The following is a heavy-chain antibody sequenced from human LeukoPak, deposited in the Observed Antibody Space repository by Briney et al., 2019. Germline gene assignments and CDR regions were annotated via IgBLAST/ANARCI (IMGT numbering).Heavy chain of an antibody. V-gene: IGHV3-23*01. CDR1: GFTFSDYA. Sequence: GGSLRLSCAASGFTFSDYALGWVRQAPGRGLEWVATLSGSGAGTYYSDSVQGRFTISRDNSKRTLFLQMNSLRAEDTAFYYCAKGSSTYSITSYWYFDLWGRGTLVTVSS. J-gene: IGHJ2*01. D-gene: IGHD6-13*01. CDR3: AKGSSTYSITSYWYFDL. CDR2: LSGSGAGT.